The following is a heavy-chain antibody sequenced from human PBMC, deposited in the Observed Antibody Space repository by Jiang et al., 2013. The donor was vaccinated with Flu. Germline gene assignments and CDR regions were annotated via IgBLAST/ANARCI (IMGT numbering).Heavy chain of an antibody. J-gene: IGHJ6*04. D-gene: IGHD6-13*01. CDR1: GGSISSYY. Sequence: GSGLVKPSETLSLTCTVSGGSISSYYWSWIRQPPGKGLEWIGYIYYSGSTNYNPSLKSRVTISVDTSKNQFSLKLSSVTAADTAVYYCARGGIAAAGAYYYYYYGMDVWGKGTTVTVSS. CDR3: ARGGIAAAGAYYYYYYGMDV. V-gene: IGHV4-59*01. CDR2: IYYSGST.